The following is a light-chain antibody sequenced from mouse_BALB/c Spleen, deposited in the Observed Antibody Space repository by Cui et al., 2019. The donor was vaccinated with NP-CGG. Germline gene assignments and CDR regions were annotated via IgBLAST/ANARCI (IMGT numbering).Light chain of an antibody. V-gene: IGLV1*01. Sequence: QAVVTQESALTTLPGENVTLTCRSSTGAITTSNYANWVQEKPDHLFTGLIGGTNNRAPGVPARFSGSLIGDKAALTITGAQTEDEAIYFCALWYSNHWVFGGGTKLTVL. J-gene: IGLJ1*01. CDR2: GTN. CDR3: ALWYSNHWV. CDR1: TGAITTSNY.